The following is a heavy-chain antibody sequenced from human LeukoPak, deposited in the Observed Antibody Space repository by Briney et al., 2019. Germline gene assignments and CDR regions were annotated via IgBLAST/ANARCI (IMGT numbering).Heavy chain of an antibody. V-gene: IGHV4-59*08. Sequence: SETLSLTCTVSGGSIRSYYWSWIRQPPGKGLEWIGYIYYSGSTNYNPSLKSRVTMSVDTSKNQFSLQLSSVTAADTAVYYCARQGAGVPFDYWGRGTLVTVSS. J-gene: IGHJ4*02. CDR1: GGSIRSYY. D-gene: IGHD3-10*01. CDR2: IYYSGST. CDR3: ARQGAGVPFDY.